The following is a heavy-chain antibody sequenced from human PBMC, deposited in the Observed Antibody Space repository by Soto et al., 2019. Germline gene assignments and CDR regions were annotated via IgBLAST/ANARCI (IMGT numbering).Heavy chain of an antibody. CDR3: ASVRPLWRRAVAGDSGDDFYI. Sequence: ASVKVSCNASGYPCDTYGMNWGRQAPGQRPEWVGWISPYNGRTDYAQNFQGRVTMATDTSTSTAYMELSRLRSDDTAVHYCASVRPLWRRAVAGDSGDDFYICGEGSTVTVAS. CDR1: GYPCDTYG. CDR2: ISPYNGRT. D-gene: IGHD6-19*01. V-gene: IGHV1-18*01. J-gene: IGHJ3*02.